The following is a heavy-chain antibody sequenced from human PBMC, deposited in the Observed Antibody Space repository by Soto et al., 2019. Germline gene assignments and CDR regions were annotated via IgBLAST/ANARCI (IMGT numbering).Heavy chain of an antibody. CDR1: GFNFSNYG. D-gene: IGHD2-2*01. V-gene: IGHV3-21*01. J-gene: IGHJ5*02. CDR2: ISSSRSYI. CDR3: ARSGCTSTSCYVVWFDP. Sequence: EVQVVESGGGLVKPGGSLRLSCVASGFNFSNYGMNWVRQAPGKGLEWVSFISSSRSYISYADSVKGRFTISRDNAKNSVYLQMNSRRAEDTAVYYCARSGCTSTSCYVVWFDPWGQGTLVTVSS.